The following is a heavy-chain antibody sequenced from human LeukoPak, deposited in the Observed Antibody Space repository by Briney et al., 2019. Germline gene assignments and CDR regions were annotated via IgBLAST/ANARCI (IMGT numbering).Heavy chain of an antibody. V-gene: IGHV4-61*01. CDR2: IYYSGST. J-gene: IGHJ4*02. CDR1: GGSISSGSYY. CDR3: ARHIRGYSYGPFDY. Sequence: SETLSLTCSVSGGSISSGSYYWSWIRQHPGKGLEWIGYIYYSGSTNYNPSLKSRVTISVDTSKNQFSLKLTSVTAADTAVYYCARHIRGYSYGPFDYWGQGSLVTVSS. D-gene: IGHD5-18*01.